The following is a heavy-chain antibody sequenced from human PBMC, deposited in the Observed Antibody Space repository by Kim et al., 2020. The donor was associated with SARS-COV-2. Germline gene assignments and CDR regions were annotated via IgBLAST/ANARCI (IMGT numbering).Heavy chain of an antibody. CDR1: GFTFGDYA. J-gene: IGHJ6*02. CDR2: IRSKAYGGTT. CDR3: TRGKVEMITFGGVIAPFGMDV. Sequence: GGSLRLSCTASGFTFGDYAMSWFRQAPGKGLEWVGFIRSKAYGGTTEYAASVKGRFTISRDDSKSIAYLQMNSLKTEDTAVYYCTRGKVEMITFGGVIAPFGMDVWGQGTTVTVSS. D-gene: IGHD3-16*02. V-gene: IGHV3-49*03.